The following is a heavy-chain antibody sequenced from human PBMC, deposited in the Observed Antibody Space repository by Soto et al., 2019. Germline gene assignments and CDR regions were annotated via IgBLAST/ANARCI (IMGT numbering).Heavy chain of an antibody. CDR3: AKDVGQQLVLNYGMDV. CDR2: VSYDGNHK. V-gene: IGHV3-30*18. D-gene: IGHD6-13*01. J-gene: IGHJ6*02. Sequence: QVQLVESGGGVIQPGTSLSLSCASSGFTFRSFGMYWVRQAPGKGLEWVAVVSYDGNHKYYADSVKGRFTVSRDNAKNMRYLPMNSLRGEDTAVYYCAKDVGQQLVLNYGMDVWGQGATVTVSS. CDR1: GFTFRSFG.